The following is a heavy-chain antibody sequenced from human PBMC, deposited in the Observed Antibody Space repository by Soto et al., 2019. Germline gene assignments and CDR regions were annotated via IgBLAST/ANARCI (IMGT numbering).Heavy chain of an antibody. Sequence: SETLSLTCTVSGDSLSSYYWSWIRQPPGKGLEWIGHIYYRGITSYNPSLSSRRTISVDKSNNQYSLKLNSVTTANTAVYYCGRDGRDASGMDVWGQGTKVTVSS. V-gene: IGHV4-59*01. J-gene: IGHJ6*02. CDR3: GRDGRDASGMDV. CDR1: GDSLSSYY. CDR2: IYYRGIT. D-gene: IGHD2-15*01.